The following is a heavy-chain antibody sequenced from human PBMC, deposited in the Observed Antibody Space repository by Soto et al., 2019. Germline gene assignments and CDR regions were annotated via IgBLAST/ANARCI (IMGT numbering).Heavy chain of an antibody. CDR2: INHSGST. D-gene: IGHD2-2*01. CDR1: GGSFSGYY. V-gene: IGHV4-34*01. CDR3: ARARGTRDIVVVPATSYYYYMD. Sequence: PSETLSLTCAVHGGSFSGYYWSWIRQPPGKGLEWIGEINHSGSTNYNPSLKSRVTISVDTSKNQFSLKLSSVTAADTAVYYCARARGTRDIVVVPATSYYYYMD. J-gene: IGHJ6*03.